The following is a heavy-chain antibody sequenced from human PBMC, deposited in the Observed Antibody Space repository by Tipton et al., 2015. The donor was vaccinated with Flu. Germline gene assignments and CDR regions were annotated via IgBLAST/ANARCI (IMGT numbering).Heavy chain of an antibody. V-gene: IGHV4-31*02. D-gene: IGHD2-21*01. Sequence: LRLSCTVSGGSISSGGYYWSWIRQHPGKGLEWIGHIYYSGSTYYNPSLKSRVTISVDTSKNQFSLKLSSVTAADTAVYYCARDVAFLYYFDYWGQGTLVTVSS. J-gene: IGHJ4*02. CDR2: IYYSGST. CDR3: ARDVAFLYYFDY. CDR1: GGSISSGGYY.